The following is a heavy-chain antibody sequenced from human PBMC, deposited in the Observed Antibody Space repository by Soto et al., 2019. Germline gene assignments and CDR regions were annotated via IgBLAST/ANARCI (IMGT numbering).Heavy chain of an antibody. D-gene: IGHD2-15*01. J-gene: IGHJ5*02. CDR2: ISSSSSTI. V-gene: IGHV3-48*01. CDR1: GFTFSSYS. CDR3: ARARYCSGGSCYGNWFDP. Sequence: TGGSLRLSCAASGFTFSSYSMNWVRQAPGKGLEWVSYISSSSSTIYYADSVKGRFTISRDNAKNSLYLQMNSLRAEDTAVYYCARARYCSGGSCYGNWFDPWGQGTLVTVSS.